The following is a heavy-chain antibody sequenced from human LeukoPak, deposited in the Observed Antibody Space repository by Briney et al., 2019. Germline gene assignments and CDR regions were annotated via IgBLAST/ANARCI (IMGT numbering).Heavy chain of an antibody. J-gene: IGHJ4*02. Sequence: GGSLRLSCAASGFTFSSYGMHWVRQVPGKGLEWVAVIWYDGSNKYYADSVRGRFTISRDNSKNTLYLQMNSLRAEDTAVYYCARDLGQQLVRGFDYWGQGTLVTVSS. CDR1: GFTFSSYG. CDR2: IWYDGSNK. D-gene: IGHD6-13*01. V-gene: IGHV3-33*01. CDR3: ARDLGQQLVRGFDY.